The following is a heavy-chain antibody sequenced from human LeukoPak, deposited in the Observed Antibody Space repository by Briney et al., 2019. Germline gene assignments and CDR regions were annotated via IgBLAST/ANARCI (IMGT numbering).Heavy chain of an antibody. Sequence: GGSLRLSCAASGFTFSSCSMNWVRQAPGKGLEWVSSISSSSSYIYYADSVKGRFTISRDNAKNSLYLQMNSLRAEDTAVYYCARDLRDAFDIWGQGTMVTVSS. CDR2: ISSSSSYI. J-gene: IGHJ3*02. CDR1: GFTFSSCS. V-gene: IGHV3-21*01. CDR3: ARDLRDAFDI.